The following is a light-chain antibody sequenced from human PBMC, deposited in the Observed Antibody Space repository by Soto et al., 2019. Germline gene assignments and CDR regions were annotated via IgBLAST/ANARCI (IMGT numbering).Light chain of an antibody. Sequence: QSVLTQPASVSGSPGQSITISCTGTSSDVGGYNYVSWYQHHPGKAPKLMIYEVSNRPSGVSNRFSGSKSGNTASLTISGLQAEDEDDYYCSSYTSRNTRVFGGGTKLTVL. CDR3: SSYTSRNTRV. V-gene: IGLV2-14*01. CDR2: EVS. CDR1: SSDVGGYNY. J-gene: IGLJ3*02.